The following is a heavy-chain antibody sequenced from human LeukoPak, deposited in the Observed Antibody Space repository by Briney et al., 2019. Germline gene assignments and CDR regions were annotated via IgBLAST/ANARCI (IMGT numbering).Heavy chain of an antibody. D-gene: IGHD1-26*01. CDR2: IYYSGST. J-gene: IGHJ4*02. V-gene: IGHV4-30-4*01. Sequence: PSQTLSLTCTVSGGSISSGDYYWSWIRQPPGKGLEWIGYIYYSGSTTYSPSLKSRVTISLDASKNQFSLKLSSVTAADTAVYYCARHKTGGTYPLDYWGQGTLVTVSS. CDR3: ARHKTGGTYPLDY. CDR1: GGSISSGDYY.